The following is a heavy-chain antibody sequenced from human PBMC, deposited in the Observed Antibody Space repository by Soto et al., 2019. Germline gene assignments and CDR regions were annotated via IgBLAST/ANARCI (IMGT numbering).Heavy chain of an antibody. J-gene: IGHJ5*02. CDR2: IYHSGST. CDR3: ARFDYGDSRNWFDP. Sequence: SETLSLTCAVSGGSISNGGYSWSWIRQPPGKGLEWIGYIYHSGSTHYNPSLKSRVTISVDKSKNQFSLKVTSVTAADTAVYYCARFDYGDSRNWFDPWGQGTLVTVSS. V-gene: IGHV4-30-2*01. D-gene: IGHD4-17*01. CDR1: GGSISNGGYS.